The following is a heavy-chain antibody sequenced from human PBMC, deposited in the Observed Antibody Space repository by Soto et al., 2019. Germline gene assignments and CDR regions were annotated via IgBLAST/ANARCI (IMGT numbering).Heavy chain of an antibody. V-gene: IGHV3-21*01. J-gene: IGHJ4*02. CDR2: ISSTGTYI. D-gene: IGHD2-15*01. CDR3: ARSGGSYYFDY. Sequence: EVQLVESGGGLVKPGGSLTLSCAASGFTFTRNGMSWVRQAPGKGLEGVSSISSTGTYIYDADSVKGRFTISRDNAKNSVYLQMNSLRVEDTAVYYCARSGGSYYFDYWGQGTLVTVSS. CDR1: GFTFTRNG.